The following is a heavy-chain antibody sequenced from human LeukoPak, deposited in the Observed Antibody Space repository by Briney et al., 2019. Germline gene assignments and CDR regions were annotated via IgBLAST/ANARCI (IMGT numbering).Heavy chain of an antibody. CDR1: GFTFDDYG. J-gene: IGHJ4*02. CDR3: AKHQVIVVVIDY. D-gene: IGHD3-22*01. CDR2: ISGSGGST. V-gene: IGHV3-23*01. Sequence: GGSLRLSCAASGFTFDDYGMSWVRQAPGKGLEWVSAISGSGGSTYYADSVKGRFTISRDNSKNTLYLQMNSLRAEDTALYYCAKHQVIVVVIDYWGQGTLVTVSS.